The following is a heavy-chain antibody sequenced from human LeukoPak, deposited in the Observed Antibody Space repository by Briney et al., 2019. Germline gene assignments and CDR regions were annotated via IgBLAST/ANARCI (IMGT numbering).Heavy chain of an antibody. CDR2: MNPNSGNT. Sequence: EASVKVSCKASGYTFTGYYIHWVRQATGQGLEWMGWMNPNSGNTGYAQKFQGRVTITRNTSISTAYMELSSLRSEDTAVYYCARDAYDILTGYDAFDIWGQGTMVTVSS. D-gene: IGHD3-9*01. J-gene: IGHJ3*02. CDR1: GYTFTGYY. V-gene: IGHV1-8*03. CDR3: ARDAYDILTGYDAFDI.